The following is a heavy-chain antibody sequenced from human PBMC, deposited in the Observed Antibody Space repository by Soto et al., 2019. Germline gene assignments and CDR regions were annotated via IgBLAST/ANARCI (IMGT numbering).Heavy chain of an antibody. CDR1: GYTFTTYG. CDR2: ISTNKGNT. Sequence: WASVKVSCKTSGYTFTTYGISWVRQAPGQGLEWMGWISTNKGNTNYAQKFQGRVTMTTDTSTSTAYMELRSLRSDDTAVYYCATRSPAFDFWGRGTLVTVSS. CDR3: ATRSPAFDF. J-gene: IGHJ4*02. V-gene: IGHV1-18*01.